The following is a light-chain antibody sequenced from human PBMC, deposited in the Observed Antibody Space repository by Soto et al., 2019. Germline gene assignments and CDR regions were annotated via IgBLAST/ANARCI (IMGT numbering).Light chain of an antibody. J-gene: IGKJ1*01. V-gene: IGKV1-5*01. CDR1: QSIGRR. Sequence: DIQMTQSPSTLSASVGDRVTITCRASQSIGRRLAWHQQKPGKAPKVLIYDASTLESGVPSRFSGSGSGTEFTLTISSLQPDDSASYYCQQYSSYLSFGQGTKVEIK. CDR3: QQYSSYLS. CDR2: DAS.